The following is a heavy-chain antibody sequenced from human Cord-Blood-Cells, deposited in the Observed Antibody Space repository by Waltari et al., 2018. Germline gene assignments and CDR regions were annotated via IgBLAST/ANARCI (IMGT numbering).Heavy chain of an antibody. CDR3: AKELGGITIYADAFDI. V-gene: IGHV3-30*18. Sequence: QVQLVESGGGVVQPGRSLRLSCAASGFTFSSHGMHWLRPAPGKGLAWVAVISYDGSNKYYADSVKGRFTISRDNSKNTLYLQMNSLRAEDTAVYYCAKELGGITIYADAFDIWGQGTMVTVSS. CDR2: ISYDGSNK. CDR1: GFTFSSHG. D-gene: IGHD3-3*01. J-gene: IGHJ3*02.